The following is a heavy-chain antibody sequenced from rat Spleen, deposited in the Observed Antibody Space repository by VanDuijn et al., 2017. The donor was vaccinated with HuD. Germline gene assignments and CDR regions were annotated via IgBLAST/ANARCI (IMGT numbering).Heavy chain of an antibody. CDR3: TRRGITHYFDH. CDR1: GFTFSNSY. V-gene: IGHV5-25*01. CDR2: ISTSGGHT. D-gene: IGHD1-6*01. Sequence: EVQLVESGGGLVQPGWSLKLSCVASGFTFSNSYMAWVRQAPTKGLEWVASISTSGGHTYYRDSVKGRFTLSRDNAKSTLYLQMDSLRSEDTATYYCTRRGITHYFDHWGQGVMVTVSS. J-gene: IGHJ2*01.